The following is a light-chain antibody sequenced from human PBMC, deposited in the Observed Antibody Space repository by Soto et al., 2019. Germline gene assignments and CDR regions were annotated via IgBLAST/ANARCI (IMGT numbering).Light chain of an antibody. Sequence: QTVVTQEPSFSVSPGGTVTLTCVSSSGSVSTSYFPSWYQQKPGQAPRTLIYNTNTRQSGGPDRFSGSILGTKAALPMPGAQEDDESDYYCVLFVGSGIGVFGGGTKVTVL. CDR1: SGSVSTSYF. CDR2: NTN. CDR3: VLFVGSGIGV. V-gene: IGLV8-61*01. J-gene: IGLJ3*02.